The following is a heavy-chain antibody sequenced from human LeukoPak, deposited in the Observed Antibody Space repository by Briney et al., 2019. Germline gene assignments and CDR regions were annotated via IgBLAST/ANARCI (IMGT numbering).Heavy chain of an antibody. V-gene: IGHV3-64*01. CDR1: GFTFSSYA. J-gene: IGHJ4*02. CDR3: ARDNGDIQIDY. D-gene: IGHD4-17*01. Sequence: PGGSLRLSCAASGFTFSSYAMHWVRQAPGKGLEYVSAISSNGGSTYYANSVKGRFTISRDNSKNTLYLQMGSLRAEDMAVYYCARDNGDIQIDYWGQGTLVTVSS. CDR2: ISSNGGST.